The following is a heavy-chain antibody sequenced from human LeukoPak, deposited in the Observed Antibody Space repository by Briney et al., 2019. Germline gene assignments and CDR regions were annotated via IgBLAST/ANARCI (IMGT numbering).Heavy chain of an antibody. J-gene: IGHJ5*02. Sequence: SETLSLTCTVSGGSISGYFWSWIRQPPGKGLEWIGYIYYSGSSGSTHYNPSLRSRATISVDTSKDQFSLKLSSVTAADTAVYYCARDISSSSWFSNWFDPWGQGTLVTVSS. D-gene: IGHD6-13*01. CDR1: GGSISGYF. V-gene: IGHV4-59*01. CDR3: ARDISSSSWFSNWFDP. CDR2: IYYSGSSGST.